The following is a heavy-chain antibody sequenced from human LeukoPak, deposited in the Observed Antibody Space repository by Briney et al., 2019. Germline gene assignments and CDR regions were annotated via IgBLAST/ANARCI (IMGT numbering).Heavy chain of an antibody. Sequence: SETLSLTCAVSGGSISSGGYSWSWIRQPPGKGLEWIGYIYHSGSTYYNPSLKSRVTISVDTSKNQFSLKLSSVTAADTAVYYCASPAPYYGSGKIDYWGQGTLVTVSS. CDR1: GGSISSGGYS. J-gene: IGHJ4*02. CDR2: IYHSGST. CDR3: ASPAPYYGSGKIDY. D-gene: IGHD3-10*01. V-gene: IGHV4-30-2*01.